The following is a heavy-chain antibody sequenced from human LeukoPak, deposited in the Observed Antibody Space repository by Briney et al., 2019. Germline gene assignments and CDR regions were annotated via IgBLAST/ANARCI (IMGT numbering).Heavy chain of an antibody. J-gene: IGHJ6*03. CDR2: IYYSGST. CDR3: ARVKQTFNYDFWSGYYYMDV. Sequence: TTSETLSLTCTVSGGSISSYYWSWIRQPPGKGLEWIGYIYYSGSTNYNPSLKSRVTISVDTSKNQFSPKLSSVTAADTAVYYCARVKQTFNYDFWSGYYYMDVWGKGTTVTVSS. V-gene: IGHV4-59*01. D-gene: IGHD3-3*01. CDR1: GGSISSYY.